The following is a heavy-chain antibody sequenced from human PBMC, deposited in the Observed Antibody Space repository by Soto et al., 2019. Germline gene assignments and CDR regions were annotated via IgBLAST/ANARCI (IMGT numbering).Heavy chain of an antibody. J-gene: IGHJ6*03. V-gene: IGHV4-34*01. D-gene: IGHD2-15*01. CDR2: INHSGST. Sequence: SETLSLTCAVYGGSFSGYYWSWIRQPPGKGLEWIGEINHSGSTNYNPSLKSRVTISGDTPKNQFSLKLRSVTAADTAVYYCARGLPHRYCSGGSCYNGASNYYYMDVWGKGTTVTVSS. CDR3: ARGLPHRYCSGGSCYNGASNYYYMDV. CDR1: GGSFSGYY.